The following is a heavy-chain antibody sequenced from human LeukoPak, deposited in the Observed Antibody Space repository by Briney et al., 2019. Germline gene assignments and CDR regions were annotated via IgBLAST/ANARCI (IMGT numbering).Heavy chain of an antibody. CDR1: GFTFSSYS. V-gene: IGHV3-21*01. D-gene: IGHD6-19*01. J-gene: IGHJ4*02. Sequence: PGRSLRLSCAASGFTFSSYSMNWVRQAPGKGLEWVSSISSSSSYIYYADSVKGRFTISRDNAKNSLYLQMNSLRAEDTAVYYCARQYSSGWIGVFDYWGQGTLVTVSS. CDR3: ARQYSSGWIGVFDY. CDR2: ISSSSSYI.